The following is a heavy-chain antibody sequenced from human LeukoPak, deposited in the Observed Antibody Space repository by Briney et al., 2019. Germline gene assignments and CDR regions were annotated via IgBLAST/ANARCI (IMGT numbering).Heavy chain of an antibody. J-gene: IGHJ1*01. CDR3: AKSRGGAVAEYFHH. V-gene: IGHV3-30*02. Sequence: PGASLRLSCAATGFTFSSYGMHWVRQAPGKGLEWVAFIRYDGSKKYSADSVKGRFTISRDNSKNTLYLQMNSLRAEDTAVYYCAKSRGGAVAEYFHHWGQGTLVTVSS. CDR1: GFTFSSYG. D-gene: IGHD3-16*01. CDR2: IRYDGSKK.